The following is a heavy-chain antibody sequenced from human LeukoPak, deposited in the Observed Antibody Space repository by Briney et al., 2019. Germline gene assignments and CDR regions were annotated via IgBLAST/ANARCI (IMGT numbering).Heavy chain of an antibody. J-gene: IGHJ3*02. Sequence: GGSLRLSCAASGFTFSSNGMHWVRQAPGKGLEWVAVIWYDGSNKYYADSVKGRFTISRDNSKNTLYLQMNSLRAEDTAVYYCAKDAIVGLNAFDIWGQGTMVTVSS. D-gene: IGHD3-22*01. V-gene: IGHV3-33*06. CDR3: AKDAIVGLNAFDI. CDR2: IWYDGSNK. CDR1: GFTFSSNG.